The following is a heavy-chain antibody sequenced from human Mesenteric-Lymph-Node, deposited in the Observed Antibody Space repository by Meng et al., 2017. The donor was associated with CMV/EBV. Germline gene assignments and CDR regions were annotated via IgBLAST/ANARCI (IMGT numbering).Heavy chain of an antibody. D-gene: IGHD6-19*01. CDR3: ARGRIAVAGFDY. J-gene: IGHJ4*02. CDR2: ISSPSRYI. Sequence: GGSLRLSCAASGFTFSSFGMNWVRQAPGKGLEWVSSISSPSRYIYYADSVKGRFTISRDNADNSLYLQMNSLRAEDTAVYYCARGRIAVAGFDYWGQGTLVTVSS. CDR1: GFTFSSFG. V-gene: IGHV3-21*01.